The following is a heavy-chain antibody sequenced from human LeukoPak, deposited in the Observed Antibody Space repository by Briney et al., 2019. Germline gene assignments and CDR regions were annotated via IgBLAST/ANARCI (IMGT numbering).Heavy chain of an antibody. V-gene: IGHV3-9*01. J-gene: IGHJ4*02. CDR1: GFIFDDYV. D-gene: IGHD3-16*01. CDR3: AKGKGGISYFDF. Sequence: GRSLRPSCAASGFIFDDYVMHWVRQAPGKGLEWVSGISWDSDSMGYADSVKGRFTISRDNAKNSLYLQINSLRAEDTAFYYCAKGKGGISYFDFWGQGTLVTVSS. CDR2: ISWDSDSM.